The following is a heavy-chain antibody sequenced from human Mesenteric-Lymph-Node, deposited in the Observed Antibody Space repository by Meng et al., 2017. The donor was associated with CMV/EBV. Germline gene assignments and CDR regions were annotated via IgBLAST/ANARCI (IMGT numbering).Heavy chain of an antibody. CDR1: GFTFHDSA. Sequence: GKSLKISCAASGFTFHDSAMHWVRQAPGKGLEWVSGISWNSGRIGYADSVKGRFTISRDNAKNSLYLQMNSLRAEDTALYYCAKGYCSSTSCYFHHWGQGTLVTVSS. CDR3: AKGYCSSTSCYFHH. J-gene: IGHJ1*01. V-gene: IGHV3-9*01. D-gene: IGHD2-2*01. CDR2: ISWNSGRI.